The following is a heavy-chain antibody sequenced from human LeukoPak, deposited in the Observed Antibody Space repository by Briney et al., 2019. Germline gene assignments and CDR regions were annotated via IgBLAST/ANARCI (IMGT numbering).Heavy chain of an antibody. Sequence: GSVKVSCKASGYTFSAYYIHWVRQAPGQGLEWMGWINPHSGNTNYAQKFQGRVTMTKDTSITTAYMELTRLGSDDTAVYYCARDFSISWSNWFDPWGQGTLVTVSS. CDR3: ARDFSISWSNWFDP. V-gene: IGHV1-2*02. CDR1: GYTFSAYY. J-gene: IGHJ5*02. CDR2: INPHSGNT. D-gene: IGHD6-13*01.